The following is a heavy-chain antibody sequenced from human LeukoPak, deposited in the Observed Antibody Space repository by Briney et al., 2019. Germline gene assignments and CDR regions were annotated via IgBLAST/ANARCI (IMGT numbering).Heavy chain of an antibody. D-gene: IGHD2-2*01. Sequence: GGSLRLSCAASGFTFSSYAMSWVRQAPGKGLEWVSAISGSGGSTYYADSVKGRFTISRDNSKNTLYLQMNSLRAEDTAIYYCARTGYCSSTSCSAGFDPWGQGTLVTVSS. V-gene: IGHV3-23*01. CDR3: ARTGYCSSTSCSAGFDP. CDR2: ISGSGGST. J-gene: IGHJ5*02. CDR1: GFTFSSYA.